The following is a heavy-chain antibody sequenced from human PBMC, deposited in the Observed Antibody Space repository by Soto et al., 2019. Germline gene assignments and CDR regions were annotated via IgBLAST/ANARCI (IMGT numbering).Heavy chain of an antibody. V-gene: IGHV4-34*01. D-gene: IGHD3-10*01. CDR3: ARGRYGSGSTDYYFDY. J-gene: IGHJ4*02. CDR1: GGSFSGYY. Sequence: SETLSLTCAVYGGSFSGYYWSWIRQPPGKGLEWIGEIKHSGSTNYNPSLKSRVTISVDTSKNQFSLKLSSVTAADTAVYYCARGRYGSGSTDYYFDYWGQGTLVTVSS. CDR2: IKHSGST.